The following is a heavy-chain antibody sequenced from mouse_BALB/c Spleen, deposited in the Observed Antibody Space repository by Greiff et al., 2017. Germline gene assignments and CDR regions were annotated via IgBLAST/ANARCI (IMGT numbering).Heavy chain of an antibody. V-gene: IGHV5-17*02. D-gene: IGHD2-14*01. Sequence: DVQLVESGGGLVQPGGSRKLSCAASGFTFSSFGMHWVRQAPEKGLEWVAYISSGSSTIYYADTVKGRFTISRDNPKNTLFLQMTSLRSEDTAMYYCAPYYRYDEGAWFAYWGQGTLVTVSA. CDR2: ISSGSSTI. J-gene: IGHJ3*01. CDR1: GFTFSSFG. CDR3: APYYRYDEGAWFAY.